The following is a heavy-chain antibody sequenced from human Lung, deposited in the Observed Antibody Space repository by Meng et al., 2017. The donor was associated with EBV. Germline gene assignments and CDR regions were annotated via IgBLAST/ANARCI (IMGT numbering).Heavy chain of an antibody. J-gene: IGHJ4*02. CDR2: IYHSGST. D-gene: IGHD2-2*01. CDR1: GGSISRSTW. Sequence: QLRLPGSGPGRVKPEGTLSLTGSVPGGSISRSTWWSWVRQPPGKGLEWIGEIYHSGSTNHNPSLKSRVTISVDKSKNQFSLKLSSVTAADTAVYYCARGGTSSAPFDYWGQGTLVTVSS. CDR3: ARGGTSSAPFDY. V-gene: IGHV4-4*02.